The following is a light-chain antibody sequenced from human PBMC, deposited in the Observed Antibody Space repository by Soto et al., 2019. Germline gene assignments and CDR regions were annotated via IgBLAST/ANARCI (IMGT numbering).Light chain of an antibody. CDR1: SSDVGGYNY. CDR3: SSYTSSSTLVV. Sequence: QCVLTQPASVSSAPVQARSISCTGTSSDVGGYNYVSWYQQHPGKAPKLMIYDVSNRPSGVSNRFSGSKSGNTASLTISGLQAEDEADYYCSSYTSSSTLVVFGTGTKVTVL. V-gene: IGLV2-14*01. J-gene: IGLJ1*01. CDR2: DVS.